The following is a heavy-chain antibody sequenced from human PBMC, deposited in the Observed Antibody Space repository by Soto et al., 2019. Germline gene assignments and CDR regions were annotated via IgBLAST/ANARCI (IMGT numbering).Heavy chain of an antibody. CDR3: ARDRGPYSSSHWYFDL. V-gene: IGHV4-61*01. J-gene: IGHJ2*01. CDR2: IYYSGST. Sequence: QVQLQESGPGLVKPSETLSLTCTVSGGSVSSGSYYWSWIRQPPGKGLEWIGYIYYSGSTNYNTYLKSRVTMSVDTSKNQCSLKLSSVTAADTAGYYCARDRGPYSSSHWYFDLWGRGTLVTVSS. D-gene: IGHD6-13*01. CDR1: GGSVSSGSYY.